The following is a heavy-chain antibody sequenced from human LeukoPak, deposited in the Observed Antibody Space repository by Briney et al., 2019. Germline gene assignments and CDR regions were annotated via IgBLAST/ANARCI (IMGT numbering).Heavy chain of an antibody. CDR3: ARLNYFDY. V-gene: IGHV3-23*01. Sequence: GGSLRLSCAASGFTFSSYAMSWVRQAPGKGLEWVSVIGGSGGSTYYADSVKGRFTISRDNSKNTLNLQMHSLRAEDTAVYYCARLNYFDYWGQGTLVTVSS. CDR1: GFTFSSYA. J-gene: IGHJ4*02. D-gene: IGHD2-21*01. CDR2: IGGSGGST.